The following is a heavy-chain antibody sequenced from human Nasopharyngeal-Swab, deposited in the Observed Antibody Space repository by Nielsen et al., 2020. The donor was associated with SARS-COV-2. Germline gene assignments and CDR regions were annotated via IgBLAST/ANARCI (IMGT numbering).Heavy chain of an antibody. J-gene: IGHJ4*02. V-gene: IGHV4-59*01. CDR1: GGSISSYY. CDR2: IYYSGST. D-gene: IGHD6-6*01. CDR3: AGSSSESFDY. Sequence: SETLSLTCTVSGGSISSYYWSWIRQPPGKGLGWIGYIYYSGSTNYNPSLKSRVTISVDTSKNQFSLKLSSVTAADTAVYYCAGSSSESFDYWGQGTLVTVSS.